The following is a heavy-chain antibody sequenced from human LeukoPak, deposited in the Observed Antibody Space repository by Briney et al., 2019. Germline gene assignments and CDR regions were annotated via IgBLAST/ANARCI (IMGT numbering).Heavy chain of an antibody. J-gene: IGHJ6*03. CDR3: ARYASGWSGGTSGHYMDV. Sequence: GGSLRLSCAASGFSFSSYTMTWVRQAPGRGLEWVSCLSSTSTYIYYADSAKGRFTISRDNAKNSLYLQMNSLRAEDTAVYYCARYASGWSGGTSGHYMDVWGKGTTVIVSS. V-gene: IGHV3-21*01. D-gene: IGHD6-19*01. CDR2: LSSTSTYI. CDR1: GFSFSSYT.